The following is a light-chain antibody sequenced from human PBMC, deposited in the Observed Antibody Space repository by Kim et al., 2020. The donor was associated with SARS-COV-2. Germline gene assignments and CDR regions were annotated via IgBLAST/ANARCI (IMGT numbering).Light chain of an antibody. CDR3: LQHNSYPWT. J-gene: IGKJ1*01. CDR1: RGIATF. Sequence: DIQMIQIPSALSASVGDRVTITCRASRGIATFLAWFQQKPGKVPQRLIFSASSLQSGVPSRFSGSGSGTEFTLTISSVQPEDFATYFCLQHNSYPWTFGPGTKVDIK. V-gene: IGKV1-17*03. CDR2: SAS.